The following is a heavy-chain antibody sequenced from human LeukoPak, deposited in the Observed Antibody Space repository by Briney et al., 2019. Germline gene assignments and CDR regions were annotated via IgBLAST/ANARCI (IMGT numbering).Heavy chain of an antibody. D-gene: IGHD2-15*01. J-gene: IGHJ6*03. CDR2: INPNSGST. Sequence: GASVKVSCKASGYTFTGYYMHWVRQAPGQGLEWMGWINPNSGSTNYAQKFRGRVTMTRDTSISTAYMELGRLRSDDTAVYYRARDAVVAATPYYYYYYMDVWGKGTTVTISS. CDR3: ARDAVVAATPYYYYYYMDV. CDR1: GYTFTGYY. V-gene: IGHV1-2*02.